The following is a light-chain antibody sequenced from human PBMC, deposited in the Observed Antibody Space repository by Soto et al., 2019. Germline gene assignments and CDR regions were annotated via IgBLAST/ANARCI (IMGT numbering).Light chain of an antibody. CDR1: SSNIGTNS. Sequence: QSVLTQPPSASGTPGQRVTISCSGSSSNIGTNSVSWYLQLPGSAPKLLIYTSNQRPSGVPDRFSGSKSGTSASRAISGQSSDGEPDHLLAGLAGTLNGNGFGRGT. CDR3: AGLAGTLNGNG. CDR2: TSN. J-gene: IGLJ1*01. V-gene: IGLV1-44*01.